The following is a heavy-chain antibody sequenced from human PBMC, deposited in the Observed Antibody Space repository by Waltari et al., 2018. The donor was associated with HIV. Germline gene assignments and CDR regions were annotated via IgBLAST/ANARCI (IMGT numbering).Heavy chain of an antibody. J-gene: IGHJ4*02. CDR3: AREEVVRGYRFGNVVPVREHYFQY. D-gene: IGHD5-12*01. CDR2: ITDGGST. V-gene: IGHV4-34*01. Sequence: QVQLHQWGAGLLNASETLSLTCAVYGGSFSGYRWTWIRQTPGKGLEWVGEITDGGSTNSNPSLKSRVTLSADTSKRQFSLNLTSVTAADTAIYYCAREEVVRGYRFGNVVPVREHYFQYWGQGTLVTVSS. CDR1: GGSFSGYR.